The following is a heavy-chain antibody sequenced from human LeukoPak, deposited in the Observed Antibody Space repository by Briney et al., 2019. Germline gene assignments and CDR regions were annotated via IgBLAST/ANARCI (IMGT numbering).Heavy chain of an antibody. J-gene: IGHJ4*02. D-gene: IGHD3-22*01. CDR1: GGTFSSYV. Sequence: ASVKVSFKSSGGTFSSYVISWVRQAAGQGREWMGRSIPILGMENYAQKFRGRVTITADESTSTAYMELSSLRAGDAAGCDFARGGSSGLLAYWRQGPLVSVPS. CDR3: ARGGSSGLLAY. CDR2: SIPILGME. V-gene: IGHV1-69*04.